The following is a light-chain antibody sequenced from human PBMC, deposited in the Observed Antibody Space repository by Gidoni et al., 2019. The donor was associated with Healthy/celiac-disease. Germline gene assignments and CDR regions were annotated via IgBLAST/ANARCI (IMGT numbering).Light chain of an antibody. J-gene: IGKJ4*01. V-gene: IGKV3-11*01. CDR1: QSVSSY. CDR2: DAS. CDR3: QQRSNWPST. Sequence: EIVLTQSPATLSLSPGERATRSCRASQSVSSYLAWYQQKPGQAPRLLIYDASNRATGIPARFSGSGSGTDFTLTISSLEPEDFAVYYCQQRSNWPSTFGGXTKVEIK.